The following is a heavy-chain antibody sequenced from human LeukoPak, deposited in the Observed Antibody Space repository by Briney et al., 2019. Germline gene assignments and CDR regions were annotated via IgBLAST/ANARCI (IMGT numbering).Heavy chain of an antibody. D-gene: IGHD6-6*01. CDR3: ARETSIAARPPAFDI. V-gene: IGHV1-2*02. CDR2: INPNSGGT. CDR1: GYTFTGYY. Sequence: ASVKVSCKASGYTFTGYYMHWVRQAPGQGLEWMGWINPNSGGTNSAQKFQGRVTMTRDTSISTAYMELNRLRSDDTAVYYCARETSIAARPPAFDIWGQGTMVTVSS. J-gene: IGHJ3*02.